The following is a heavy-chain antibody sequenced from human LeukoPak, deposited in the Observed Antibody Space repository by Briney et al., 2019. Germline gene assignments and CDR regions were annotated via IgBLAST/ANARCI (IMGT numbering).Heavy chain of an antibody. CDR1: GGSIGGHY. J-gene: IGHJ2*01. Sequence: PSETLSLTCSVSGGSIGGHYWNWIRQAPGKGLEWIGHIFTSGSPNYSPSLKSRVTFSRDTARSQIYLRMTSVTAADTAIYYCARSQGGTMSLRHFDLWGRGTLVTVSS. CDR2: IFTSGSP. CDR3: ARSQGGTMSLRHFDL. V-gene: IGHV4-4*07. D-gene: IGHD3-22*01.